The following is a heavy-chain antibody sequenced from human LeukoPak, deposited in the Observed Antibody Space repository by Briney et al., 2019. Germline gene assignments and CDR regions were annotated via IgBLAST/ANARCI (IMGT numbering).Heavy chain of an antibody. CDR1: GGSFSGYY. D-gene: IGHD2-2*01. CDR3: ARVRYCSSTSCLWYVDGWFDP. CDR2: INHSGSI. V-gene: IGHV4-34*01. Sequence: SETLSLTCAVYGGSFSGYYWSWIRQPPGKGLEWIGEINHSGSINYNPSLKSRVTISVDTSKNQFSLKLSSVTAADTAVYYCARVRYCSSTSCLWYVDGWFDPWGQGTLVTVSS. J-gene: IGHJ5*02.